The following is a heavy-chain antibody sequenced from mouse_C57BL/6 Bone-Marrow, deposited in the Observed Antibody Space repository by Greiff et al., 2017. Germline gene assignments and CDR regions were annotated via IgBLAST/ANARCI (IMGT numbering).Heavy chain of an antibody. CDR3: ARQDYGNYVGYAMDY. D-gene: IGHD2-1*01. J-gene: IGHJ4*01. Sequence: VKLVESGPGLVAPSQSLSITCTVSGFSLTSYGVHWVRQPPGKGLEWLVVIWSDGSTTYNSALKSKLSISKDNSKSQVFLKMNSLQTDDTAMYYCARQDYGNYVGYAMDYWGQGTSVTVSS. CDR2: IWSDGST. V-gene: IGHV2-6-1*01. CDR1: GFSLTSYG.